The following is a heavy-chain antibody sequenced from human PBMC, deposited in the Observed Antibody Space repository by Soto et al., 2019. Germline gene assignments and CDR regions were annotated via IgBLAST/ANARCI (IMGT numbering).Heavy chain of an antibody. CDR2: ITSYTNTI. CDR1: GFPFSIYS. Sequence: EVQLVESGGGLVQPGGSLRLTCVASGFPFSIYSMNWVRQAPGKGLEWSSYITSYTNTIKYADSVKGRFTISRENAKNLVYLQMNSLRDEDTAVYFCARSVEGHFDYWGQGTVVTVSS. J-gene: IGHJ4*02. D-gene: IGHD6-19*01. V-gene: IGHV3-48*02. CDR3: ARSVEGHFDY.